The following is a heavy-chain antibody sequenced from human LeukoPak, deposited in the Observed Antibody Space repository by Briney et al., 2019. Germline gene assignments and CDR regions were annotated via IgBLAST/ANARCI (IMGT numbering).Heavy chain of an antibody. J-gene: IGHJ4*02. D-gene: IGHD3-16*02. V-gene: IGHV1-46*01. Sequence: ASVKVSCKASGYTFTSYYMHWVRQAPGQGLEWMGIINPSGGSTSYAQKFQGRVTMTRDTSTSTVYMELSSLRSEDTAVYYCARGDYVWGSYRYSPSPDWGQGTLVTVSS. CDR2: INPSGGST. CDR1: GYTFTSYY. CDR3: ARGDYVWGSYRYSPSPD.